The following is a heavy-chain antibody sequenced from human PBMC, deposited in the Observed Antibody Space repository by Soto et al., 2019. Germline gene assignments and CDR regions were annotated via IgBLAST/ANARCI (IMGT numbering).Heavy chain of an antibody. CDR1: GFTFSSYG. J-gene: IGHJ4*02. D-gene: IGHD6-19*01. CDR2: ISYDGSNK. V-gene: IGHV3-30*18. Sequence: QVQLVESGGGVVQPGRSLRLSCAASGFTFSSYGMHWVRQAPGKGLEWVAVISYDGSNKYYADSVKGRFTISRDNSKNTLYLQMNSLRAEDTAVYYCAKDHLEIAVATFDYWGQGTLVTVSS. CDR3: AKDHLEIAVATFDY.